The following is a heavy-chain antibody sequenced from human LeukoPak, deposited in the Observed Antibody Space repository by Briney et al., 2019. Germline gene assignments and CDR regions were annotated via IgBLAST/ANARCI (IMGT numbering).Heavy chain of an antibody. CDR2: ISDSGGRT. J-gene: IGHJ4*02. V-gene: IGHV3-23*01. Sequence: GGSLRLSCAVSGITLSNYGMSWVRQAPGKGLEWVAVISDSGGRTNYADSVKGRFTNSRDNPKNTLYLQMNSLRAEDTAVYFCAKRGVVIRVILVGFHKEAYYFDSWGQGALVTVSS. D-gene: IGHD3-22*01. CDR3: AKRGVVIRVILVGFHKEAYYFDS. CDR1: GITLSNYG.